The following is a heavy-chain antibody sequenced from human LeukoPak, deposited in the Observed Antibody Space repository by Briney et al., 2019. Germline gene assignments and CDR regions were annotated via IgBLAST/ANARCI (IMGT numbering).Heavy chain of an antibody. D-gene: IGHD3-10*01. V-gene: IGHV3-30*02. CDR3: AKDADDYYGSGSCFDY. CDR1: GSSFRSYG. Sequence: GGSLRLSCAASGSSFRSYGMHWVRQAPGKGLEWVAFIRYDGSNKYYADSVKGRFTISRDNSKNTLYLQMNTLRVEDTAVYYCAKDADDYYGSGSCFDYWGQGTLVTASS. J-gene: IGHJ4*02. CDR2: IRYDGSNK.